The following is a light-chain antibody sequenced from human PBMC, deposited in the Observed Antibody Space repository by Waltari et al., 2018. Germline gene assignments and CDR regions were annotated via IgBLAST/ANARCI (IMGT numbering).Light chain of an antibody. Sequence: QSVLTQPPSASGTPGQRVTISCSGSSPTIGRTYVYCYQHLPGTAPKLLIYRNNQRPSGVPDRFSGSKSGTSASLAISGLRSEDEADYYCAAWDDSLSGHWVFGGGTKLTVL. J-gene: IGLJ3*02. CDR3: AAWDDSLSGHWV. CDR1: SPTIGRTY. CDR2: RNN. V-gene: IGLV1-47*01.